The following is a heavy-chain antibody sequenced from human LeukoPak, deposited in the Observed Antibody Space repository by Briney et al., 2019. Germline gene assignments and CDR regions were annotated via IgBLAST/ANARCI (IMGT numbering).Heavy chain of an antibody. CDR3: ARAGYSSSWSKFDY. V-gene: IGHV3-53*01. Sequence: PGGSLRLSCAASGFTVSSNYMSWVRQAPGKGLEWVSVIYSGGSTYYADSVKGRFTISRDNSKNTLYLQMNSLRAEDTAVYYCARAGYSSSWSKFDYWGQGTLVTVSS. CDR2: IYSGGST. J-gene: IGHJ4*02. CDR1: GFTVSSNY. D-gene: IGHD6-13*01.